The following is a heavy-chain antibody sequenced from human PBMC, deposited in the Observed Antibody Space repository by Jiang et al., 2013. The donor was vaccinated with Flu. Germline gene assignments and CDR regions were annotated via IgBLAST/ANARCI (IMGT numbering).Heavy chain of an antibody. V-gene: IGHV1-3*01. J-gene: IGHJ3*02. Sequence: INAGNGNTKYSQRFQGRVTISRDTSASTAFMELKSLTSEDTAVYYCARGVSGTTKAFDMWGQGTLVSVSS. D-gene: IGHD1-20*01. CDR3: ARGVSGTTKAFDM. CDR2: INAGNGNT.